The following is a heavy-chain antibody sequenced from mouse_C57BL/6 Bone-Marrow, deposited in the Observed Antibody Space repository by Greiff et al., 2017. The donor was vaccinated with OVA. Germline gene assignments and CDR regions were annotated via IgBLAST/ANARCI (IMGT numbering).Heavy chain of an antibody. Sequence: VQLQQPGAELVRPGTSVKLSCKASGYTFTSYWMHWVKQRPGKGLEWIGVIDPSDSYTNYNQKFKGKATLTVDTSSSTAYMQLSSLTSEDSAVYYCARYDYDGFDYWGQGTTLTVSS. CDR2: IDPSDSYT. J-gene: IGHJ2*01. CDR1: GYTFTSYW. D-gene: IGHD2-4*01. CDR3: ARYDYDGFDY. V-gene: IGHV1-59*01.